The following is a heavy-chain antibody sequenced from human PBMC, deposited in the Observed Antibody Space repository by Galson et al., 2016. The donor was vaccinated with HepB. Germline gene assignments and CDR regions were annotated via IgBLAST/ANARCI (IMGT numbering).Heavy chain of an antibody. CDR3: AKSPLMFFGELLGYFQH. CDR2: IYRDGRT. V-gene: IGHV3-53*05. Sequence: SLRLSCAVSGITVSDTYMSWVRQAPGKGLEWVSVIYRDGRTYHGDSVKGRFTISRDKSKNTLYLQMNSLRAEDTAVYYCAKSPLMFFGELLGYFQHWGQGTLVTVSS. J-gene: IGHJ1*01. D-gene: IGHD3-10*01. CDR1: GITVSDTY.